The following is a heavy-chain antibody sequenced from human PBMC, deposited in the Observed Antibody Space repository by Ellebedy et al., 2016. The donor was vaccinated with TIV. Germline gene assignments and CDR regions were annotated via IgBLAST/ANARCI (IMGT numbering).Heavy chain of an antibody. V-gene: IGHV4-39*01. J-gene: IGHJ5*02. CDR2: IYYSGST. Sequence: SETLSLTCTVSGGSIASSSNYWGWIRQPPGKGLEWIGSIYYSGSTYYNPSLKNLFTITVDISKSQFSLKLTSVTAADTAVYYCARWFGELLYVRWFDPWGQGTLVTVSS. CDR3: ARWFGELLYVRWFDP. D-gene: IGHD3-10*01. CDR1: GGSIASSSNY.